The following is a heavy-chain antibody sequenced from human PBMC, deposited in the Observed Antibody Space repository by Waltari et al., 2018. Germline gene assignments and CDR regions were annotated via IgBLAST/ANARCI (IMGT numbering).Heavy chain of an antibody. CDR3: ARGSGSGTTLDH. CDR2: IYPGDSNT. D-gene: IGHD1-7*01. J-gene: IGHJ5*02. V-gene: IGHV5-51*01. CDR1: GYSFAKYW. Sequence: EVQLEQSGAEVNKPGESLKISCNGSGYSFAKYWIGWVRQMPGKGLEWMGVIYPGDSNTKYSLSFQGQVTISADTSISTAYLQWSSLKASDTAIYFCARGSGSGTTLDHWGQGTLVTVSS.